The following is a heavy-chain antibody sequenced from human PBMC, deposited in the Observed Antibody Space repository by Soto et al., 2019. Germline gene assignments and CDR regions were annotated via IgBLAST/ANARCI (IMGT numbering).Heavy chain of an antibody. Sequence: QVQLVESGGSVVQPGRSLRLSCAASGFTFSSYGMYWVRQAPGKGLECVAVISHDGGSQYYGDSVKGRFTISRDNSKNTVYLLMNSLRADHTAVYYRAKGRYRSSWYVDYWGQGALVTVSS. CDR3: AKGRYRSSWYVDY. CDR2: ISHDGGSQ. CDR1: GFTFSSYG. J-gene: IGHJ4*02. D-gene: IGHD6-13*01. V-gene: IGHV3-30*18.